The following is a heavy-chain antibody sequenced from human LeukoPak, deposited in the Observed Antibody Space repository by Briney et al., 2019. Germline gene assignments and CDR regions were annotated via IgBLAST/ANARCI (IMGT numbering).Heavy chain of an antibody. Sequence: ASVKVSCKASGYTFTSYYMHWVRQAPGQGLEWMGIINPSGVSTSYAQKFQGRVTMTRDMSTSTVYMELSSLRSEDTAVYYCARDATYYDSSGYSEGAFDIWGQGTMVTVSS. CDR1: GYTFTSYY. V-gene: IGHV1-46*01. J-gene: IGHJ3*02. CDR2: INPSGVST. D-gene: IGHD3-22*01. CDR3: ARDATYYDSSGYSEGAFDI.